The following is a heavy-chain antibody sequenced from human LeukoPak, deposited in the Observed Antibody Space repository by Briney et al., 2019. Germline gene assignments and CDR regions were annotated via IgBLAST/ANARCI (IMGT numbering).Heavy chain of an antibody. Sequence: SETLSLSCTVSGGSISSGDYYWGWIRQPPGKGLEWIGYIYYSGSTSYNPSLKSRVAISVDTSKNQFSLKLSSVTAADTAVYYCARSIASGDYVDYWGQGTLVTVSS. D-gene: IGHD4-17*01. CDR3: ARSIASGDYVDY. J-gene: IGHJ4*02. CDR1: GGSISSGDYY. CDR2: IYYSGST. V-gene: IGHV4-30-4*01.